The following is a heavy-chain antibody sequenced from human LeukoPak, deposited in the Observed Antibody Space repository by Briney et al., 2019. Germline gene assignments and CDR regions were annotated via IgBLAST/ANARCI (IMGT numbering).Heavy chain of an antibody. Sequence: PGGSLRLSCAASGFTFSSYWMSWVRQAPGKGLEWVANIKQDGSEKYYVDSVKGRFTISRDNSKNTLYLQMNSLRAEDTAVYYCAKAPSADYYYMDVWGKGTTVTVSS. J-gene: IGHJ6*03. CDR2: IKQDGSEK. CDR3: AKAPSADYYYMDV. CDR1: GFTFSSYW. V-gene: IGHV3-7*03.